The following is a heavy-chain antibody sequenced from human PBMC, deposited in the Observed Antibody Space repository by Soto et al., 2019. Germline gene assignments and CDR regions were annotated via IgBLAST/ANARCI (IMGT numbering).Heavy chain of an antibody. CDR1: GGSFSGYY. Sequence: PSETLSLTCAVYGGSFSGYYWSWIRQPPGKGLEWIGEINHSGSTNYNPSLKSRFTISVDTSKNQFSLKLSPVTAADTAMYYCARGNQYYYGSGSYYNNWVDPWGQGTLVTV. J-gene: IGHJ5*02. CDR3: ARGNQYYYGSGSYYNNWVDP. CDR2: INHSGST. D-gene: IGHD3-10*01. V-gene: IGHV4-34*01.